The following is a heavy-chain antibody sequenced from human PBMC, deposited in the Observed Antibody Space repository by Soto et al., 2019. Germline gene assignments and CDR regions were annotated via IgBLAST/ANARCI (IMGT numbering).Heavy chain of an antibody. CDR2: ITSSSSYT. CDR3: ASWDLCTSGYYYQGYYYGMDV. D-gene: IGHD3-22*01. V-gene: IGHV3-21*01. J-gene: IGHJ6*02. CDR1: GFTFSSYS. Sequence: EVQLVESGGGLVKPGGSLRLSCAASGFTFSSYSMNWVRQAPGKGLECVSFITSSSSYTFYADSVKGRFTVSRDNAKNSLYLQMNSLRAEDTAVYYCASWDLCTSGYYYQGYYYGMDVWGQGTTVTVSS.